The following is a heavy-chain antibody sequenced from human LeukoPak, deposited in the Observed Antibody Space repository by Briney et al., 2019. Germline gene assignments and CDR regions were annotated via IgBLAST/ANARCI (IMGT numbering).Heavy chain of an antibody. J-gene: IGHJ5*02. Sequence: PSETLSLTCTVSGGSISSSSYYWSWIRQPAGKGLEWIGRIYISGSTNYNPSLKSRVTISVDTSKNQFSLKLSSVTAADTAVYYCARSLDAADPNWFDPWGQGTLVTVSS. CDR1: GGSISSSSYY. V-gene: IGHV4-61*02. CDR3: ARSLDAADPNWFDP. CDR2: IYISGST.